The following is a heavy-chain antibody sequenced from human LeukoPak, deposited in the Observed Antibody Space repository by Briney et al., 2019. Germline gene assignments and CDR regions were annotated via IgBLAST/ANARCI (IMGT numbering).Heavy chain of an antibody. Sequence: SETLSLTCTVSGGSISSSSYYWGWIRQPPGKGLEWIGSIYYSGSTYYNPSLKSRVTISVDTSKNQFSLKLSSVTAADTAVYYCARSTTVKSIDYWGQGTLVTVSS. J-gene: IGHJ4*02. CDR3: ARSTTVKSIDY. CDR1: GGSISSSSYY. V-gene: IGHV4-39*07. CDR2: IYYSGST. D-gene: IGHD4-17*01.